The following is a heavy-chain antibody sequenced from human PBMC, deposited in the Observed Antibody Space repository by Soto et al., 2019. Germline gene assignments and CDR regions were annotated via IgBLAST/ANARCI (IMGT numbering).Heavy chain of an antibody. Sequence: TSETLSLTCAVSGGSISRSNWWSGVRQPPGKGLEWIGEIYHSGSTNYNPSLKSRVTISVDKSKNQFSLKLSSVTAADTAVYYCARRELYYDFWSGYYGRTWFDPWGQGTLVTVSS. D-gene: IGHD3-3*01. J-gene: IGHJ5*02. CDR2: IYHSGST. CDR3: ARRELYYDFWSGYYGRTWFDP. CDR1: GGSISRSNW. V-gene: IGHV4-4*02.